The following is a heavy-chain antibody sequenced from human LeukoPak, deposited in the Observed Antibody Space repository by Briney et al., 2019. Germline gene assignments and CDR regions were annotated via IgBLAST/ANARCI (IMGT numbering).Heavy chain of an antibody. J-gene: IGHJ2*01. CDR1: GGTFSTYA. Sequence: ASVKVSCKASGGTFSTYAINWLRQAPGQGLEWMGGIIPSFGTTNHAQRFRGRVTITTDDSTDTAYMEMRSLTSEDTATYYCARGFCTGSTCYHYWYFDLWGRGTLVTVSS. D-gene: IGHD1-14*01. CDR3: ARGFCTGSTCYHYWYFDL. CDR2: IIPSFGTT. V-gene: IGHV1-69*05.